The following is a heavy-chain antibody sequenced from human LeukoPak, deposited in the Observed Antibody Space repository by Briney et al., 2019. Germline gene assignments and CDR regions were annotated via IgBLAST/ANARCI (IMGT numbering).Heavy chain of an antibody. CDR2: IYPGDSDT. D-gene: IGHD6-19*01. Sequence: GESLKISCKGSGYSFTSYWIGWVRQMPGKGLEWMGIIYPGDSDTRYSPSFQGQVTISADKSISTAYLQWSSLKASDTAMYYCARPQAPSSSGDLNWFAPWGQGTLVTVSS. J-gene: IGHJ5*02. V-gene: IGHV5-51*01. CDR1: GYSFTSYW. CDR3: ARPQAPSSSGDLNWFAP.